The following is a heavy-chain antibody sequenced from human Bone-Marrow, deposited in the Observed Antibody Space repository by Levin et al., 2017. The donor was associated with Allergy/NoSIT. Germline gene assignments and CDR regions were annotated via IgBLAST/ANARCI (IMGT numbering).Heavy chain of an antibody. V-gene: IGHV3-66*01. CDR1: GFTVSSNY. CDR3: ARVRTDFWSGYRVFEKNEAGYYGMDV. Sequence: GGSLRLSCAASGFTVSSNYMSWVRQAPGKGLEWVSVIYSGGSTYYADSVKGRFTISRDNSKNTLYLQMNSLRAEDTAVYYCARVRTDFWSGYRVFEKNEAGYYGMDVWGQGTTVTVSS. D-gene: IGHD3-3*01. J-gene: IGHJ6*02. CDR2: IYSGGST.